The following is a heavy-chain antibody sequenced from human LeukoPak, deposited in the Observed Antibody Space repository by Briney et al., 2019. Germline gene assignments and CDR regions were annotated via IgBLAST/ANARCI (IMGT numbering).Heavy chain of an antibody. CDR1: GFTFSTHG. CDR2: ISSGSSAI. Sequence: PGGSLRLSCAGSGFTFSTHGMNWVRQAPGKGLEWVSIISSGSSAIFSADALKGRFTISRDDAKNLLYLDMNSLRAENTAVYYCARGHTAVTRHFDFWGQGTLVTVSS. D-gene: IGHD4-17*01. J-gene: IGHJ4*02. V-gene: IGHV3-21*01. CDR3: ARGHTAVTRHFDF.